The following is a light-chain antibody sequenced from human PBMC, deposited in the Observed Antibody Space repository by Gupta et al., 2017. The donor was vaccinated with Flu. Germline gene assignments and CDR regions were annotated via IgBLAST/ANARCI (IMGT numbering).Light chain of an antibody. CDR3: QQYGSSPWT. V-gene: IGKV3-20*01. Sequence: EIVLTSSSGTLSLSPGEIATLSCRASQSVSSSYLVWYQQKPGQAPRLLIYGASSRATGIPDRFSGSGSGTDFTLTISRLEPEDVAVYYCQQYGSSPWTFGQGTKVEIK. J-gene: IGKJ1*01. CDR1: QSVSSSY. CDR2: GAS.